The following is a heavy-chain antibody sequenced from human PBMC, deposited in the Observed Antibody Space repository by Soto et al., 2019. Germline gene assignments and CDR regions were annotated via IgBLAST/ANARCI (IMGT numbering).Heavy chain of an antibody. J-gene: IGHJ4*02. V-gene: IGHV3-30*09. Sequence: QEQMVQSGGGVVQPGRSLRLSCAASPFTFRSYSMHWVGQAPGKGLEWVTSISYDGSKESYADSVKGRFAVSRDNSKNTLYLQMNSPRPEDTAVYYCARYCNGGACYSASLDYWGQGTQVTVSS. D-gene: IGHD2-15*01. CDR2: ISYDGSKE. CDR1: PFTFRSYS. CDR3: ARYCNGGACYSASLDY.